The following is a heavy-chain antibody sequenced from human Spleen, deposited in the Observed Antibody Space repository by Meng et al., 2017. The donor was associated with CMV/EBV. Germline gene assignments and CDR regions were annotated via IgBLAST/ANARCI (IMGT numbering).Heavy chain of an antibody. CDR1: GYSLTNFY. Sequence: ASVKVSCKASGYSLTNFYLHWVRQAPGQGLDWMGWINPNNGVTNYAQKFQGRVTMTRDTSISTAYMELSSLRSEDTAVYYCARALGELCSSTSCYDYYYYYGMDVWGQGTTVTVSS. D-gene: IGHD2-2*01. V-gene: IGHV1-2*02. CDR3: ARALGELCSSTSCYDYYYYYGMDV. J-gene: IGHJ6*02. CDR2: INPNNGVT.